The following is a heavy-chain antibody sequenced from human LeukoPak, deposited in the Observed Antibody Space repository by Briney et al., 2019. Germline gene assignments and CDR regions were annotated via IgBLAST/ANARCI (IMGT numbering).Heavy chain of an antibody. D-gene: IGHD2-2*01. CDR3: AREDIVVVPAAIRGYYGMDV. V-gene: IGHV3-23*01. Sequence: GGSLRLSCAASGFTFSSYAMSWVRQAPGKGLEWVSATSGSGGSTYYADSVKGRFTISRDNSKNTLYLQMNSLRAEDTAVYYCAREDIVVVPAAIRGYYGMDVWGQGTTVTVSS. J-gene: IGHJ6*02. CDR2: TSGSGGST. CDR1: GFTFSSYA.